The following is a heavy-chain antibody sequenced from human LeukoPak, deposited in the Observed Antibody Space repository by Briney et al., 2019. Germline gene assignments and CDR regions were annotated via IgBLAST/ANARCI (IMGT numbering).Heavy chain of an antibody. V-gene: IGHV1-2*04. CDR2: INPNSGGT. CDR1: GYTFTGYY. CDR3: ARGAGGMTQPLDY. Sequence: ASVKVSCKASGYTFTGYYMHWVRQAPGQGLEWMGWINPNSGGTNYAQKFQGWVTMTRNTSISTAYMELSSLRSDDTAVYYCARGAGGMTQPLDYWGQGTLVTVSS. D-gene: IGHD1-14*01. J-gene: IGHJ4*02.